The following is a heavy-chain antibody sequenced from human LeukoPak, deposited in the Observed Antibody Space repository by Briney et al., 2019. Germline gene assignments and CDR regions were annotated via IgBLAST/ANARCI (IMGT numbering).Heavy chain of an antibody. V-gene: IGHV1-2*02. CDR2: INTNSGGT. CDR3: ASESDSSGWG. Sequence: APVKVSCKASGYTFTGYYMHCVRQAPGQGREWMGWINTNSGGTNSAQKFQGGVTMTRDTSISTAYMELSRLRSDDTAVYYCASESDSSGWGWGQGTLVTVSS. CDR1: GYTFTGYY. D-gene: IGHD6-19*01. J-gene: IGHJ4*02.